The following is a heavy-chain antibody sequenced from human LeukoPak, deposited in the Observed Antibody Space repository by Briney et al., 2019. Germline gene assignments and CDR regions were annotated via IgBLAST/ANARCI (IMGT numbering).Heavy chain of an antibody. Sequence: GGSLRLSCATSGFTFRSYWMSWVRQAPGKGLEWVANIKQDGSEKYYVDSVKGRFTISRDNAKNSLYLQMNSLRAEDTAVYYCATAGGDGSRMGFDPWGQGTLVTVSS. CDR3: ATAGGDGSRMGFDP. CDR1: GFTFRSYW. J-gene: IGHJ5*02. D-gene: IGHD2-15*01. CDR2: IKQDGSEK. V-gene: IGHV3-7*01.